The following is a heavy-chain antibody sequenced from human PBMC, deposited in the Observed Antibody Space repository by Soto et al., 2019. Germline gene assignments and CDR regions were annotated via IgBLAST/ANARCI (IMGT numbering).Heavy chain of an antibody. J-gene: IGHJ4*02. CDR1: GYTFTGYY. V-gene: IGHV1-2*04. Sequence: QVQLVQSGAEVKKPGASVKVSCKASGYTFTGYYMHWVRQAPGQGLEWMGWINPNSGGTNYAQKVQGWVTMTRDTSISTAYMELSRLRSDDTDVYYCARESRLFCSGGSCYDYWGQGTLVTVSS. CDR2: INPNSGGT. CDR3: ARESRLFCSGGSCYDY. D-gene: IGHD2-15*01.